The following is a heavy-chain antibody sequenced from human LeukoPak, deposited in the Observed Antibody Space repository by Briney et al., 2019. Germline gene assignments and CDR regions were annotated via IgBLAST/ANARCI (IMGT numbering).Heavy chain of an antibody. J-gene: IGHJ4*02. V-gene: IGHV3-23*01. CDR1: GLIFSDYA. Sequence: GGSLRLSCEVSGLIFSDYAMSWVRQAPGKGLEWVSGISGSGSTTLYADSVKGRFTIFRDNSKNALYLQMSSLRVEDTAIYYCAKGISIYSYFDNWGQGTLVTVSS. D-gene: IGHD3-16*02. CDR2: ISGSGSTT. CDR3: AKGISIYSYFDN.